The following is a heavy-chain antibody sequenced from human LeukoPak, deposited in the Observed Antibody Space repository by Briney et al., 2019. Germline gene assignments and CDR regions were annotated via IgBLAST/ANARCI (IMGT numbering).Heavy chain of an antibody. CDR3: ARAGYGDSDFDY. D-gene: IGHD4-17*01. CDR1: GGSFSGYY. CDR2: IYHSGNT. Sequence: PSETLSLTCAVYGGSFSGYYWSWIRQPPGKGLEWIGSIYHSGNTYYNPSLKSRVTISVDTSKNQFSLKLSSVTAADTAVCYCARAGYGDSDFDYWGQGTLVTVSS. V-gene: IGHV4-34*01. J-gene: IGHJ4*02.